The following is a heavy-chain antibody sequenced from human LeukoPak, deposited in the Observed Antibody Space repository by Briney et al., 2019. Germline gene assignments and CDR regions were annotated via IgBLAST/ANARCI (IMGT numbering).Heavy chain of an antibody. J-gene: IGHJ4*02. V-gene: IGHV3-23*01. CDR1: GFTFSSYA. D-gene: IGHD1-26*01. Sequence: PGGSLRLSCAASGFTFSSYAMSWVRQAPGKGLEWVSAISGSGGSTYYADSVRGRFTISRDNSKNTLYLQMNSLRAEDTAVYYCAKATEKWELLVSTGYWGQGTLVTVSS. CDR2: ISGSGGST. CDR3: AKATEKWELLVSTGY.